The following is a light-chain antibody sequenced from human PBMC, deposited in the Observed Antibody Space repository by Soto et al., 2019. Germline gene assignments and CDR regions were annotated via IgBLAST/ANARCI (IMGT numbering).Light chain of an antibody. CDR1: QDIRVG. J-gene: IGKJ1*01. CDR3: LKDYRYQWT. CDR2: DAS. V-gene: IGKV1-6*01. Sequence: AIQMTQSPSSLSASVGDRVTITCRASQDIRVGLGWYQQKPGKAPNLLIYDASTLQSGVPSRVIGSGSGTDFNLTISSLQPEDFSTYYCLKDYRYQWTFGQGTKVEIK.